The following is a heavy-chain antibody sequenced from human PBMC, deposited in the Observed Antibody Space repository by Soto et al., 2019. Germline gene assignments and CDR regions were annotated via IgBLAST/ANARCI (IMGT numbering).Heavy chain of an antibody. CDR1: GFTFSSYW. J-gene: IGHJ6*02. D-gene: IGHD3-3*01. V-gene: IGHV3-7*01. CDR3: ARDRYSYYDFWSGSLPYYYFGMDV. CDR2: IKQDGSEK. Sequence: GGVLRLSCAASGFTFSSYWVSWVRQAPGKGLEWVANIKQDGSEKYYVDSVKGRFTISRDNAKNSLYLQMNSLRAEDTAVYYCARDRYSYYDFWSGSLPYYYFGMDVWGQGTTVTVSS.